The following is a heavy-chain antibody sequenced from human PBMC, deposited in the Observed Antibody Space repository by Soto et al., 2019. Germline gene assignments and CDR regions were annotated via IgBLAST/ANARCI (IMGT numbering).Heavy chain of an antibody. CDR1: GGTFSSYA. CDR2: IIPLFGKA. Sequence: QVQLVQSGTEVKKPGSSVKVSCKASGGTFSSYAISWVRQAPGQGLEWMGGIIPLFGKANYAQNFQGRITSSADEFTTTVYMELSSLRSEDNAFYYCARRDYWGQGTLVTVSS. CDR3: ARRDY. V-gene: IGHV1-69*01. J-gene: IGHJ4*02.